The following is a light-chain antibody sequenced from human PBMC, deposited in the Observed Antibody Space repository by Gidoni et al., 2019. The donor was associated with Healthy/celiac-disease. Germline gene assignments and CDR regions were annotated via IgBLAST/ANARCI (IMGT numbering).Light chain of an antibody. CDR1: SSAVGGYNY. J-gene: IGLJ1*01. CDR2: EVS. V-gene: IGLV2-14*01. CDR3: SSYTSSSTLEGV. Sequence: QSALTQPASVSGSPGQSITISCTGTSSAVGGYNYVSWYQQHPGKAPKLMIYEVSNRPSGVSNRFSGSKSGNTASLTISGLQAEDEADYYCSSYTSSSTLEGVFGTGTKVTVL.